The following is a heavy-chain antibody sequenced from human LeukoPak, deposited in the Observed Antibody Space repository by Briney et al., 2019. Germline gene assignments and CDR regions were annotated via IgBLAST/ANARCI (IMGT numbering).Heavy chain of an antibody. CDR1: GGTFSSYA. CDR3: ATDVNLMAGR. D-gene: IGHD6-19*01. V-gene: IGHV1-69*04. J-gene: IGHJ4*02. CDR2: IIPILGIA. Sequence: SVKVSCKASGGTFSSYAISWVRQAPGQGLEWMGRIIPILGIANYAQKFQGRVTMTEDTSTDTAYMELSSLRSEDTAVYYCATDVNLMAGRWGQGTLVTVSS.